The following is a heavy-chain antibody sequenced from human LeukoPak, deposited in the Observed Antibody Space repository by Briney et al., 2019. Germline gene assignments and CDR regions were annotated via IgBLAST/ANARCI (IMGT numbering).Heavy chain of an antibody. J-gene: IGHJ4*02. V-gene: IGHV3-30*02. CDR2: IRYDGGNE. Sequence: GGTLRLSCAASGFTFSSYGMSWVRQAPGKGLEWVAFIRYDGGNEYYADSVKGRFTISRDNSKNTVYLQMNSLRAEDTAVYYCAKDRCYSTNCNFFDYWGQGTLVTVSS. CDR3: AKDRCYSTNCNFFDY. CDR1: GFTFSSYG. D-gene: IGHD2-2*01.